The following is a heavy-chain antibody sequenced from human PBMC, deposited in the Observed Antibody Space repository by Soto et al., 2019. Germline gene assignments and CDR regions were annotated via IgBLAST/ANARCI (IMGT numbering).Heavy chain of an antibody. CDR2: ISSSGSTI. Sequence: PGGSLRLSCAASGFTFSSYEMNWVRQAPGKGLEWVSYISSSGSTIYYADSVKGRFTISRDNAKNSLYLQMNSLRAEDTAVYYCARDTTFLVPAEQQGYYYYYGMDVWGQGTTVTVS. CDR1: GFTFSSYE. D-gene: IGHD2-2*01. J-gene: IGHJ6*02. CDR3: ARDTTFLVPAEQQGYYYYYGMDV. V-gene: IGHV3-48*03.